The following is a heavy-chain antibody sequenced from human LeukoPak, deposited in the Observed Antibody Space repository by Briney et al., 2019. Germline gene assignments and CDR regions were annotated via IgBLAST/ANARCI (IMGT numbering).Heavy chain of an antibody. D-gene: IGHD5-18*01. CDR2: IRYDGSNK. V-gene: IGHV3-30*02. CDR1: GFTFSSYG. J-gene: IGHJ4*02. Sequence: GGSLRLSCAASGFTFSSYGMHWVRQAPGKGLEWVAFIRYDGSNKYYADSVKGRFTISRDNSRNTLYLQMNSLRAEDTAVYYCAHARASGYSYGFDYWGQGTLVTVSS. CDR3: AHARASGYSYGFDY.